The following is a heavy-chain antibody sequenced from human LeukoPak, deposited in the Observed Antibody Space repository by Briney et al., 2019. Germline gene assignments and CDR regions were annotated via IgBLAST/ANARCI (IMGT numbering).Heavy chain of an antibody. CDR3: AREGAEYYYDSSGYYDGDAFDI. V-gene: IGHV4-30-4*02. J-gene: IGHJ3*02. D-gene: IGHD3-22*01. CDR2: IYYSGST. CDR1: GGSISSGDYY. Sequence: SETLSLTCTVSGGSISSGDYYWSWIRQPPGKGLEWIGYIYYSGSTYYNPSLKSRVTISVDTSKNQFSLKLSSVTAADTAVYYCAREGAEYYYDSSGYYDGDAFDIWGQGTMVTVSS.